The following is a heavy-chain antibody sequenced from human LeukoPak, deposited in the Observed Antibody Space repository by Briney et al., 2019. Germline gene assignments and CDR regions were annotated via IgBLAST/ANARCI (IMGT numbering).Heavy chain of an antibody. Sequence: SETLSLTCTVSGGSISSSSYYWGWIRQPPGKGLEWIGSIYYSGSTYYNPSLKSRVTISVDTSKNQFSLKLSSVTAADTAVYYCARDRSGITMIVVALTGAFDIWGQGTMVTVSS. D-gene: IGHD3-22*01. V-gene: IGHV4-39*07. J-gene: IGHJ3*02. CDR1: GGSISSSSYY. CDR3: ARDRSGITMIVVALTGAFDI. CDR2: IYYSGST.